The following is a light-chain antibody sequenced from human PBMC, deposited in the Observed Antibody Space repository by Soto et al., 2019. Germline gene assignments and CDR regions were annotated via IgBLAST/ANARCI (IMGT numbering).Light chain of an antibody. CDR2: SAS. CDR3: QQYSKWPLT. CDR1: QSVSSY. Sequence: IVMTQSPATLSVSPGERATLSCRASQSVSSYLAWYHQKPGQAPRLLIYSASTRATGTPARFSGSGSGTEFILTISSLQSEDFAVYYCQQYSKWPLTLGGGTKVDIK. V-gene: IGKV3-15*01. J-gene: IGKJ4*01.